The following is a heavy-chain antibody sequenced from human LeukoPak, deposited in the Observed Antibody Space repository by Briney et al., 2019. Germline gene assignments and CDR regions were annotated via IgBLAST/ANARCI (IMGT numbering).Heavy chain of an antibody. CDR3: AIGGSYGDWYFDL. V-gene: IGHV3-74*01. J-gene: IGHJ2*01. D-gene: IGHD1-26*01. Sequence: GGSLRLSCAASGFTFSNYWMHWVRQAPGKGLVWVSRINSDGSSTSYADSVKGRFTISRDNAKNTLYLQMNSLRAEDTAVYYCAIGGSYGDWYFDLWGRGTLVTVSS. CDR1: GFTFSNYW. CDR2: INSDGSST.